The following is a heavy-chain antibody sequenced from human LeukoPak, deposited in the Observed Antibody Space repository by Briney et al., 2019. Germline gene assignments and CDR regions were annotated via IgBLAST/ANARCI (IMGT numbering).Heavy chain of an antibody. J-gene: IGHJ4*02. D-gene: IGHD1-1*01. CDR1: GYTFTSYG. CDR2: ISAYNGNT. Sequence: ASVKVSCKASGYTFTSYGISWVRQAPGQGREWMGWISAYNGNTNYAQKLQGRVTMTTDTSTSAAYMELRSLRSDDTAVYYCARGGGDNCLEGDDYWGQGTLVTVSS. V-gene: IGHV1-18*01. CDR3: ARGGGDNCLEGDDY.